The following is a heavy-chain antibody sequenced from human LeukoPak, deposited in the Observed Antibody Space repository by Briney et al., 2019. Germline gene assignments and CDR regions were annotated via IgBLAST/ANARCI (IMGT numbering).Heavy chain of an antibody. V-gene: IGHV3-23*01. CDR2: ISGSGGST. J-gene: IGHJ4*02. Sequence: GGSLRLSCAASGFTFSSYAMSWVRQAPGKGLEWVSAISGSGGSTYYADSVKGRFTISRDNSKNTLYLQMNSLRAEDTAVYYCAKGRDTYYYGSGSLFGYWGQGTLVAVSS. D-gene: IGHD3-10*01. CDR3: AKGRDTYYYGSGSLFGY. CDR1: GFTFSSYA.